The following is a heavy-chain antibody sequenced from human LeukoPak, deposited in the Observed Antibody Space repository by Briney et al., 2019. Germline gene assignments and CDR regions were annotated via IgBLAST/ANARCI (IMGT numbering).Heavy chain of an antibody. CDR2: IYPADSDT. Sequence: KPGESLRISCQASGYSFNNRWLGWVRQMPGKGLEWMGIIYPADSDTRYSPSLEGQVTMSADKSISTAYLQWSSLKASDTAMYYCARLGAAGTDAFNIWGQGTMVTVSS. CDR1: GYSFNNRW. V-gene: IGHV5-51*03. CDR3: ARLGAAGTDAFNI. D-gene: IGHD6-13*01. J-gene: IGHJ3*02.